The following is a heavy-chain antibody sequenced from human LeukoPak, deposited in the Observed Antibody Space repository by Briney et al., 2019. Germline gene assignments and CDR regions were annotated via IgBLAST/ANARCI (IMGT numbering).Heavy chain of an antibody. J-gene: IGHJ4*02. Sequence: PGTSLRLSCAGSGFTFSAYAIHWVRQAPGKGLEWVAMIWYDGTNQNYADSAKGRFTISRDNSKNTVYLQMSGLRSADTAVYYCARDAEDYFDSSASFDSWGQGTLVTVSS. CDR3: ARDAEDYFDSSASFDS. D-gene: IGHD3-22*01. V-gene: IGHV3-30*04. CDR2: IWYDGTNQ. CDR1: GFTFSAYA.